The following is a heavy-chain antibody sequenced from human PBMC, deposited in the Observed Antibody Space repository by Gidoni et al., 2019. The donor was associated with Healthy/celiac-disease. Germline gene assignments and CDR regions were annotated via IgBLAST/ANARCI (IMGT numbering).Heavy chain of an antibody. V-gene: IGHV3-9*01. J-gene: IGHJ4*02. D-gene: IGHD5-18*01. CDR1: EFTFDDYA. CDR3: AKEFVRYSYGYYFDY. Sequence: EVQLVESGGGLVQPGRSLRLSCAASEFTFDDYAMHWVRQAPGKGLEWVSGISWNSGSIGYADSVKGRFTISRDNAKNSLYLQMNSLRAEDTALYYCAKEFVRYSYGYYFDYWGQGTLVTVSS. CDR2: ISWNSGSI.